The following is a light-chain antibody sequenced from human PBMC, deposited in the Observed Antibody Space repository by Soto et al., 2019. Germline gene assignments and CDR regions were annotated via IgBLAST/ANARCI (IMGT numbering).Light chain of an antibody. Sequence: IQLTQSPSSLSASVGDRVTIACRASQGISSYLAWYQQKPGKAPQLLIYAASTLQSGVPSRFSGSGSGTDFTLTISSLQPEDSVTYYCQQLKSSPFTFGPGTKVDIK. CDR3: QQLKSSPFT. CDR2: AAS. V-gene: IGKV1-9*01. CDR1: QGISSY. J-gene: IGKJ3*01.